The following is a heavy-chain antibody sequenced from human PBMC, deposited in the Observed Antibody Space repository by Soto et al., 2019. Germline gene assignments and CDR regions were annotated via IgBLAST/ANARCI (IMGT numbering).Heavy chain of an antibody. CDR1: GFTFGDYA. D-gene: IGHD3-3*01. Sequence: GGSLRLSCTASGFTFGDYAMSWFRQAPGKGLEWVGFIRSKAYGGTTEYAASVKGRFTISRDDSKSIAYLQMNSLKTEDTAVYYCTRATITIFVVVNTRDNYMVVWGKGTTGTVSS. CDR3: TRATITIFVVVNTRDNYMVV. V-gene: IGHV3-49*03. J-gene: IGHJ6*03. CDR2: IRSKAYGGTT.